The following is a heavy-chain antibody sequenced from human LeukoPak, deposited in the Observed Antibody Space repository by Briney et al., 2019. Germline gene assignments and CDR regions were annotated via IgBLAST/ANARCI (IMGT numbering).Heavy chain of an antibody. CDR3: ARRRKSVAGTNFDY. Sequence: GESLKISCKGSGYSFASYWIAWVRQMPGKGLEWMGTIYPGDSDIRYSPSLQGQVTISADKSISAAYLQWSSLKASDTAMYYCARRRKSVAGTNFDYWGQGTLVTVSS. D-gene: IGHD6-19*01. J-gene: IGHJ4*02. V-gene: IGHV5-51*01. CDR2: IYPGDSDI. CDR1: GYSFASYW.